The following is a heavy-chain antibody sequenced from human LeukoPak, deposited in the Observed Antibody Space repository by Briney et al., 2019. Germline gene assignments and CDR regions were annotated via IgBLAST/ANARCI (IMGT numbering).Heavy chain of an antibody. V-gene: IGHV3-7*01. Sequence: GGSLRLSCAASGFTLSSYWMSWVRQAPGKGLEWVANIKQDGSEKYYVDSVKGRFTISRDNAKNSLYLQMNSLRAEDTAVYYCARSPKAGYDSSGYSWSVNWFDPWGQGTLVTVSS. CDR3: ARSPKAGYDSSGYSWSVNWFDP. J-gene: IGHJ5*02. D-gene: IGHD3-22*01. CDR1: GFTLSSYW. CDR2: IKQDGSEK.